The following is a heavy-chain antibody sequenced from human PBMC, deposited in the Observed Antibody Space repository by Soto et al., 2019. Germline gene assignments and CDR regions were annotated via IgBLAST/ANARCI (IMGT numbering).Heavy chain of an antibody. V-gene: IGHV3-23*01. J-gene: IGHJ4*02. D-gene: IGHD2-8*01. CDR1: GFTFTTSA. Sequence: EVQLLESGGALVQPGGSLRLSCAASGFTFTTSAMSWVRQAPGKGLEWVSTLTGDGAYISYADSVKGRFTISRDNSQNTLYLQMNSLRADDTAIYYCARRMTAYFDFWGQGTLVTASS. CDR3: ARRMTAYFDF. CDR2: LTGDGAYI.